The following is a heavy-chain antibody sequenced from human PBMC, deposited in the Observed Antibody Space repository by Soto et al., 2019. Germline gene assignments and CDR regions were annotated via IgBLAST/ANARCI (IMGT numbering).Heavy chain of an antibody. Sequence: EVQLLESGGGLVQPGGSLRLSCAASGFIFNAYAMNWVRQAPGKGLEWVSGIGGSGGNTYYADSVKGRFTISRDNSKDTGDLEMSRLRFDDTAVYFCARVASDYINSADHWGQGILVTVSS. CDR3: ARVASDYINSADH. J-gene: IGHJ4*02. CDR2: IGGSGGNT. CDR1: GFIFNAYA. V-gene: IGHV3-23*01. D-gene: IGHD4-4*01.